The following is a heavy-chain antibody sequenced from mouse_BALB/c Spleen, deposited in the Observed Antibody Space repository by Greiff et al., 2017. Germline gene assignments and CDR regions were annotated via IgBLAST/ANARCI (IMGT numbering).Heavy chain of an antibody. J-gene: IGHJ3*01. CDR2: IWSGGST. D-gene: IGHD2-2*01. CDR3: ARGDYGYAWFAY. Sequence: VKLVESGPGLVQPSQSLSITCTVSGFSLTSYGVHWVRQSPGKGLEWLGVIWSGGSTDYNAAFISRLSISKDNSQSQVFFKMNSLQANDTAIYYCARGDYGYAWFAYWGQGTLVTGSA. V-gene: IGHV2-2*02. CDR1: GFSLTSYG.